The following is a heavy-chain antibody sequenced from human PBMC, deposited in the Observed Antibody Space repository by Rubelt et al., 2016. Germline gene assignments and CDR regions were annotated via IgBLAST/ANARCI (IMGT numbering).Heavy chain of an antibody. Sequence: QVQLVQSGSEVKKPGASVKVSCKASGYNFKIYGMHWVRQAPGQGLEWMGWINAGYGETKYSQKLEGRLTITTDTSATTIYMELSRLTSEDTAVYFCARDEDVWGQGTTVTVSS. CDR1: GYNFKIYG. CDR3: ARDEDV. V-gene: IGHV1-3*01. CDR2: INAGYGET. J-gene: IGHJ6*02.